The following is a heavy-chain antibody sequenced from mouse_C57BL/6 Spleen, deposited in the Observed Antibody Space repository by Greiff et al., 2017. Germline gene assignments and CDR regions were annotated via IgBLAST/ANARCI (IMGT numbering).Heavy chain of an antibody. Sequence: VQLKQPGAELVRPGSSVKLSCKASGYTFTSYWMDWVKQRPGQGLEWIGNIYPSDSETHYNQKFKDKATLTVDKSSSAAYMQLSSLTSEDSAVYYCARSGLLRYFDYWGQGTTLTVSS. CDR3: ARSGLLRYFDY. CDR2: IYPSDSET. J-gene: IGHJ2*01. D-gene: IGHD2-3*01. V-gene: IGHV1-61*01. CDR1: GYTFTSYW.